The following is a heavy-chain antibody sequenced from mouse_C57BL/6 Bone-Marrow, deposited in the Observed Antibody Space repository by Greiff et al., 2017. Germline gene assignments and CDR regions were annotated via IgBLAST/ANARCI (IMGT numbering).Heavy chain of an antibody. CDR3: ARDDYDAVAY. CDR1: GFSLTSYA. D-gene: IGHD2-4*01. V-gene: IGHV2-9-1*01. J-gene: IGHJ3*01. CDR2: IWTGGGT. Sequence: VQLVESGPGLVAPSPSLSITCTVSGFSLTSYAISWVRQPPGKGLEWLGVIWTGGGTNYNFALKSRLSISKNNSKSQVFLKMNSLQTDDTARYYCARDDYDAVAYWGQGTLVTVSA.